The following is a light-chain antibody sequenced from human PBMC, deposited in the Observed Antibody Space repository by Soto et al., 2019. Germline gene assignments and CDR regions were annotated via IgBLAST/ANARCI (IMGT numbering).Light chain of an antibody. J-gene: IGKJ3*01. CDR2: GAS. CDR3: QKYNQDRRP. V-gene: IGKV1-27*01. Sequence: DIQITQSPSSLSASVGDRVTIPCRASQGISNYLPWDQQKPGTIPKLLIYGASTLQSGVPSRFSGSGSRTDLTIASSSLLPEGAATYYCQKYNQDRRPFGPGSKL. CDR1: QGISNY.